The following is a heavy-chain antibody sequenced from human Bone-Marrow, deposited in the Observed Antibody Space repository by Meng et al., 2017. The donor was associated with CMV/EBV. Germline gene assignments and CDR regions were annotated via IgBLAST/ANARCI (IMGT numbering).Heavy chain of an antibody. Sequence: ASVKVSCKASGYTFTSYDINWVRQATGQGLEWMGWMNPNSGNTGYAQKFQGRVTMTRNTSISTAYMELSSLRSEDTAVYYCAITREESSSWLYYYYGMDVWGQGPTVTVSS. CDR2: MNPNSGNT. CDR1: GYTFTSYD. V-gene: IGHV1-8*01. CDR3: AITREESSSWLYYYYGMDV. D-gene: IGHD6-13*01. J-gene: IGHJ6*02.